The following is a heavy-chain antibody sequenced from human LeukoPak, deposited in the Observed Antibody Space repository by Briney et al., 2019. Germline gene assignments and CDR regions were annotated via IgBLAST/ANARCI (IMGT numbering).Heavy chain of an antibody. CDR1: GGSVNTTSYY. Sequence: PSETLSLTCTVSGGSVNTTSYYWGWIRQPPGKGLEWIGSIYYSGSTYYNPSLKSRVTISVDTSKNQFSLKLSSVTAADTAVYYCARDLGYSYGSNYFDYWGQGTLVTVSS. J-gene: IGHJ4*02. V-gene: IGHV4-39*07. CDR2: IYYSGST. CDR3: ARDLGYSYGSNYFDY. D-gene: IGHD5-18*01.